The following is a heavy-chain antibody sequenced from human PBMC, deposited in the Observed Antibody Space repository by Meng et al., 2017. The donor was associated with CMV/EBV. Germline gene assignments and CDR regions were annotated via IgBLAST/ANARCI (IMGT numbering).Heavy chain of an antibody. CDR1: GGSISSYY. CDR2: IDYSGST. Sequence: ESLKISCTVSGGSISSYYWSWIRQPPGKGLEWIGYIDYSGSTNYNPSLKSRVTISVDTSKNQFSLKLSSVTAADTAVYYCARDGAARPSYYYYGMDVWGQGTTVTVSS. J-gene: IGHJ6*02. CDR3: ARDGAARPSYYYYGMDV. V-gene: IGHV4-59*01. D-gene: IGHD6-6*01.